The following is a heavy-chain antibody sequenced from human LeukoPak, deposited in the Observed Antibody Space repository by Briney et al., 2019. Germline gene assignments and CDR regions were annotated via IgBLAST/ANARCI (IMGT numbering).Heavy chain of an antibody. CDR2: ISSSSSYI. CDR1: GFTFSTYS. D-gene: IGHD3-10*01. CDR3: ARAVDYGSRSYYQDY. V-gene: IGHV3-21*01. Sequence: TGGSLRLSCAASGFTFSTYSMNWVRQAPGKGLEWVSSISSSSSYIKYAESVKGRFTISRDNAKNSLYLQMNSLRAEDTAVYYCARAVDYGSRSYYQDYWGQGTLVTVSS. J-gene: IGHJ4*02.